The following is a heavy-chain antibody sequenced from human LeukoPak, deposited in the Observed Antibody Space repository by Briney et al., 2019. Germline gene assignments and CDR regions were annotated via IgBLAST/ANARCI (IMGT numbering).Heavy chain of an antibody. V-gene: IGHV4-39*07. CDR1: GGSVSSRSYF. J-gene: IGHJ4*02. Sequence: SETLSLTCTVSGGSVSSRSYFWGWIRQPPGKGLEWIGTIYFSGSTYYNPSLKSRVTISVDTSKNQFSLKLTSVTAADTAVYYCARAGYGDSDFDYWGQGTLVTVSS. D-gene: IGHD4-17*01. CDR3: ARAGYGDSDFDY. CDR2: IYFSGST.